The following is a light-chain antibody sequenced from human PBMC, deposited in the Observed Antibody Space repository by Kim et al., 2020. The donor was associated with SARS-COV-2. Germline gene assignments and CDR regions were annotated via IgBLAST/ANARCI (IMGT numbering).Light chain of an antibody. CDR3: QAWDSSTEV. Sequence: SYELTQPHSVSVSPGQTASITCSGEKLGDKYACWYQQKPGQSPVLVIYQDSKRPSGIPERFSGSNSGNTATLTISGTQAMDEADYYCQAWDSSTEVFGGGTQLTVL. CDR2: QDS. J-gene: IGLJ3*02. CDR1: KLGDKY. V-gene: IGLV3-1*01.